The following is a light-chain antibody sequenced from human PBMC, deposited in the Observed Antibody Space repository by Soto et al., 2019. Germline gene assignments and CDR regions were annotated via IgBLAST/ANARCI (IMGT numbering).Light chain of an antibody. J-gene: IGLJ1*01. CDR3: SSYTSRSTLYV. CDR1: SSDIGGYNY. Sequence: QSALTQPASVSGSPGQSITVSCTGTSSDIGGYNYVSWYQQHPGKAPKLMVYEVTNRPSGVSDRFSGSKSGNTASLTISGLQADAEGYYDCSSYTSRSTLYVFGTGTKVTV. CDR2: EVT. V-gene: IGLV2-14*01.